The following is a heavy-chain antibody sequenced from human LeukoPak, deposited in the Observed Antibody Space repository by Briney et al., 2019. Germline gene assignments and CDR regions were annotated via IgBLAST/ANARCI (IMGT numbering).Heavy chain of an antibody. CDR1: GGPISGYY. D-gene: IGHD3-10*01. CDR3: ARHLDYSGSGTYFDY. CDR2: IYYSGST. V-gene: IGHV4-59*08. Sequence: SETLSLTCTVSGGPISGYYWSWIRQPPGKGLQWIAYIYYSGSTNYNPSLKSRVTISVDTSKNQFSLKLSSVTAADTAVYYCARHLDYSGSGTYFDYWGQGTLVTVSS. J-gene: IGHJ4*02.